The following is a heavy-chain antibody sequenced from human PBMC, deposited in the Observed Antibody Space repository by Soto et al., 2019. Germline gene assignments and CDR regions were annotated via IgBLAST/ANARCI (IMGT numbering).Heavy chain of an antibody. CDR1: GFTFSSYW. J-gene: IGHJ4*02. CDR2: INGDGRTT. Sequence: GGSLRLSCAASGFTFSSYWMHWVRQAPGKGLLWVSRINGDGRTTNYADSVKGRLTISRDDAKNTLYLQMNSLRAEDTAVYYCARGYSGTYRIDYWGQGTLVTVSS. V-gene: IGHV3-74*01. CDR3: ARGYSGTYRIDY. D-gene: IGHD1-26*01.